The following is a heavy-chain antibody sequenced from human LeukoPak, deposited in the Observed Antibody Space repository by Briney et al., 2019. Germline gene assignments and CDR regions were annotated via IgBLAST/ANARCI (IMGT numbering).Heavy chain of an antibody. D-gene: IGHD2-8*01. J-gene: IGHJ4*02. CDR1: GVSISSYY. V-gene: IGHV4-59*08. CDR3: ARSPSYCTNGVCYYFDY. CDR2: IYYSGSA. Sequence: SETLSLTCTISGVSISSYYWSWIRQPPGKGLEWIGYIYYSGSANYNPSLKGRVTISVDTSKNQFSLKLSSVTAADTAVYYCARSPSYCTNGVCYYFDYWGQGTLVTVSS.